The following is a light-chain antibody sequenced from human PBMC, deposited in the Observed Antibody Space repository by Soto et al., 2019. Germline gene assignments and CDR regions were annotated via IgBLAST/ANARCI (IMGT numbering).Light chain of an antibody. CDR3: QQRSNWPPEAT. V-gene: IGKV3-11*01. CDR1: ESVGSN. J-gene: IGKJ2*01. Sequence: ETVLTQSPATLSLSPGERATLSCRASESVGSNLAWYQQKPGQAPRLLIYDASNRATGIPARFSGSGSETDFTLTIRSLEPEDFAVYYCQQRSNWPPEATFGQGTKLEIK. CDR2: DAS.